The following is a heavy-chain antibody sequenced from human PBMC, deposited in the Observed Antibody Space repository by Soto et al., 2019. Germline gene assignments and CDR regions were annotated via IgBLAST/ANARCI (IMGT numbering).Heavy chain of an antibody. D-gene: IGHD6-13*01. CDR2: VFYTGST. V-gene: IGHV4-39*01. CDR3: ARGSSSWQVLPDS. CDR1: GDSISSSNYF. J-gene: IGHJ4*02. Sequence: PSETLSLTCTVSGDSISSSNYFWGWIRQPPENGLEWIGSVFYTGSTYYKSSLKSRATISVDTSKSQVSLKLSSVTAADTGVYYCARGSSSWQVLPDSWGQGTRVTVSS.